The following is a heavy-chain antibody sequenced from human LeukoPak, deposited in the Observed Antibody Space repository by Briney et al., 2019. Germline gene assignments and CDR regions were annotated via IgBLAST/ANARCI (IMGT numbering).Heavy chain of an antibody. CDR2: ISTYNGNT. J-gene: IGHJ4*02. V-gene: IGHV1-18*01. Sequence: GAPVKISCKASGYTFTSYGVSWVRQAPGQGLEWMGWISTYNGNTNYAQKFQGRVNMTTDTSTSTAYMELRSLRSDDTAVYYCARDQGYYFDYWGQETLLTVSS. CDR1: GYTFTSYG. CDR3: ARDQGYYFDY.